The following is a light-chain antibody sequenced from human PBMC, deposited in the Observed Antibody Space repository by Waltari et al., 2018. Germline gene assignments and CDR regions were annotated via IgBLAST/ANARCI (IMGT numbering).Light chain of an antibody. V-gene: IGKV4-1*01. CDR1: QRVLHSSKNKNY. Sequence: DIVMTQAPDSLAVSLGERATINCKSSQRVLHSSKNKNYLAWYQQKPGQPLNLLMYWASTRQSGIPARSSGSGSGKDFTLTISSLEAEDVAVYYCQQHYTAPITFGQGTRLDIK. J-gene: IGKJ5*01. CDR2: WAS. CDR3: QQHYTAPIT.